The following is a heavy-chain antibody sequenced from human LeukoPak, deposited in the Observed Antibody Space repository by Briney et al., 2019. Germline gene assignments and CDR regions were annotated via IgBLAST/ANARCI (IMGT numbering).Heavy chain of an antibody. CDR1: GGSLSGYY. D-gene: IGHD2-15*01. Sequence: PSETLSLTCAVYGGSLSGYYWTWIRQTPGKGLEWIGEINYSGNTNYNRSLKSRVTISADTSKNQFSLRLSSVTAADTAVYYWARRGTAYCRGGNCYSDKYFDYWGQGTQVTVSS. J-gene: IGHJ4*02. CDR2: INYSGNT. V-gene: IGHV4-34*01. CDR3: ARRGTAYCRGGNCYSDKYFDY.